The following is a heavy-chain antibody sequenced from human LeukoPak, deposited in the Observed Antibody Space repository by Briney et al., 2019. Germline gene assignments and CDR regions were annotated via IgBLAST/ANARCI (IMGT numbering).Heavy chain of an antibody. V-gene: IGHV1-18*01. Sequence: ASVKVSCKASGYTFTSYGISWVRQAPGQGLEWMGWISAYNGNTNYAQKLQGRVTMTTDTSTSTAYMELRSLRSDHTAVYYCSRNPPPRIAVAGTWVDYWGQGTLVTVSS. CDR1: GYTFTSYG. J-gene: IGHJ4*02. CDR2: ISAYNGNT. CDR3: SRNPPPRIAVAGTWVDY. D-gene: IGHD6-19*01.